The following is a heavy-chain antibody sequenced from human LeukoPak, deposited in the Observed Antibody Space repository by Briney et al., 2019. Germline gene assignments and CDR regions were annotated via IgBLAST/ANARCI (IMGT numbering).Heavy chain of an antibody. CDR3: ARHSEEWLPKIDY. V-gene: IGHV4-34*01. J-gene: IGHJ4*02. D-gene: IGHD6-19*01. Sequence: SETLSLTCTVSGGSISSYYWSWIRQPPGKGLEWIGEINHSGSTNYSPSLKSRVTISVDTSKNQFSLNLSSVTAADTAVYYCARHSEEWLPKIDYWGQGTLVTVSS. CDR2: INHSGST. CDR1: GGSISSYY.